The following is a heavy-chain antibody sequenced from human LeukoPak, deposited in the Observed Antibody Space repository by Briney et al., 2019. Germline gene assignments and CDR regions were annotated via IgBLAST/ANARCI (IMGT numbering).Heavy chain of an antibody. CDR2: IKPDGTTK. D-gene: IGHD6-13*01. CDR3: ARSIPYGTTWYGRSDY. Sequence: GGSLRLSCAASGFPFSSYSMTWVRQAPGKGLEWVANIKPDGTTKFYVDSVKGRFTISRDNASNSLYLQMNSLRAEDTAIYYCARSIPYGTTWYGRSDYWGQGTLVTVSS. J-gene: IGHJ4*02. V-gene: IGHV3-7*03. CDR1: GFPFSSYS.